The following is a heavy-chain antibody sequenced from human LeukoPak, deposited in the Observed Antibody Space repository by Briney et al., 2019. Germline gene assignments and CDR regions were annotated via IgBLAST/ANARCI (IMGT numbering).Heavy chain of an antibody. CDR3: AREPRDFYWFEV. CDR1: GGSIKGYY. D-gene: IGHD2/OR15-2a*01. Sequence: PSETLSLTCTVSGGSIKGYYWSWIRQPPGKGLEWIGYISLSGSTDYKPSLQSRVTISVDTSKNQFSLWLTAVTAADTAVYYCAREPRDFYWFEVWGQGTPVTVSS. CDR2: ISLSGST. J-gene: IGHJ5*02. V-gene: IGHV4-59*12.